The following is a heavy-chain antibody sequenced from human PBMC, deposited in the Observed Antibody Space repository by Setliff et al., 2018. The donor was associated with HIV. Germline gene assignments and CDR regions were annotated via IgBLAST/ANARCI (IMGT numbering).Heavy chain of an antibody. J-gene: IGHJ4*02. D-gene: IGHD5-18*01. V-gene: IGHV3-21*01. CDR3: ARDYKVTPQFDY. CDR2: ISSSSSYI. Sequence: GGSLRLSCAASGFTFSSYSMNWVRQAPGKGLEWVSSISSSSSYIYYADSVKGRFTISRDNAKNSLYLQMNSLRAEDTAVYYCARDYKVTPQFDYWGQGTLVTGSS. CDR1: GFTFSSYS.